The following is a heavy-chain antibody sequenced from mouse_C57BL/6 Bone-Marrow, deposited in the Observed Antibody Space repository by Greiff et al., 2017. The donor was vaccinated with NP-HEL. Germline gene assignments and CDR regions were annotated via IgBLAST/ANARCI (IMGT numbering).Heavy chain of an antibody. CDR1: GFTFSSYA. Sequence: EVHLVESGGGLVKPGGSLKLSCAASGFTFSSYAMSWVRQTPEKRLEWVATISDGGSYTYYPDNVKGRFTISRDNAKNNLYLQMSHLKSEETAMYYCARVYYYGSSYYWYFDVWGTGTTVTVSS. V-gene: IGHV5-4*01. CDR2: ISDGGSYT. J-gene: IGHJ1*03. D-gene: IGHD1-1*01. CDR3: ARVYYYGSSYYWYFDV.